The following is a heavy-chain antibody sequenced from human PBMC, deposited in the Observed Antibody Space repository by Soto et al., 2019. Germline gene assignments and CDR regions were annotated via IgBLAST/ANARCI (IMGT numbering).Heavy chain of an antibody. V-gene: IGHV1-69*01. D-gene: IGHD3-22*01. CDR2: IIPIFGTP. CDR3: ARGWGEDSSDYFYAY. Sequence: QVQLVQSGAEVRKPGSSVKVSCKASGGTFSRLAISWVRQAPGQGLEWMGGIIPIFGTPNHAQKCQSRLTITADEDTSTVHMELSSLRSEDTTIYYCARGWGEDSSDYFYAYWGQGTLVIVSS. J-gene: IGHJ4*02. CDR1: GGTFSRLA.